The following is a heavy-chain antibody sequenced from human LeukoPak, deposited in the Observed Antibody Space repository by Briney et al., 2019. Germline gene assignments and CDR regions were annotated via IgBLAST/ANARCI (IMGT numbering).Heavy chain of an antibody. CDR2: INPNSGDT. CDR1: GYSFTGYY. Sequence: ASVKVSCKPSGYSFTGYYVHWVRQAPGQGLEWMGRINPNSGDTNYAQDFQGRVTMTRDTSISTAYMELSRLRSDDTAVYYCASQHEYIYGQDSFGMWGQGTMVTVSS. CDR3: ASQHEYIYGQDSFGM. D-gene: IGHD5-18*01. J-gene: IGHJ3*02. V-gene: IGHV1-2*06.